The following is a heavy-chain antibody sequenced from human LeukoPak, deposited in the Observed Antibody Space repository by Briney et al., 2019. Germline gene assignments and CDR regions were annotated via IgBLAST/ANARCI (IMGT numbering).Heavy chain of an antibody. CDR3: ARGVAGGPHYDFWSGQYYFDY. CDR1: GFTFSSYA. J-gene: IGHJ4*02. CDR2: ISYDGSNK. V-gene: IGHV3-30-3*01. D-gene: IGHD3-3*01. Sequence: GGSLRLSCAASGFTFSSYAMHWVRQAPGKGLEWVAVISYDGSNKYYADSVKGRFTISRDNSKNTLYLQMNSLRAEDTAVYYCARGVAGGPHYDFWSGQYYFDYWGQGTLVTVSS.